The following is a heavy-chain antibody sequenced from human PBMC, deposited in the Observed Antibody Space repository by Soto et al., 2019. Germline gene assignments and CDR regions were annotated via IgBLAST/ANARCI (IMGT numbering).Heavy chain of an antibody. CDR1: GGSISSYY. Sequence: LSLTCTVSGGSISSYYWSWIRQPPGKGLEWIGYIYYSGSTNYNPSLKSRVTISVDTSKNQFSLKLSSVTAADTAVYYCARADLIAGYHSVYFDYWGQGTLVTVYS. V-gene: IGHV4-59*01. D-gene: IGHD3-16*02. J-gene: IGHJ4*02. CDR2: IYYSGST. CDR3: ARADLIAGYHSVYFDY.